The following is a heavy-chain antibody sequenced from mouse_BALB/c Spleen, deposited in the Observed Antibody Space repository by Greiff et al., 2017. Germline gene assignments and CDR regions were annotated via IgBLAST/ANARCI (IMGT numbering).Heavy chain of an antibody. CDR2: IRSKSNNYAT. V-gene: IGHV10S3*01. CDR3: VREPYYDYDLAWFAY. J-gene: IGHJ3*01. D-gene: IGHD2-4*01. Sequence: TGGGLVQPKGSLKLSCAASGFTFNTNAMNWVRQAPGKGLEWVARIRSKSNNYATYYADSVKDRFTISRDDSQSMLYLQMNNLKTEDTAMYYCVREPYYDYDLAWFAYWGQGTLVTVSA. CDR1: GFTFNTNA.